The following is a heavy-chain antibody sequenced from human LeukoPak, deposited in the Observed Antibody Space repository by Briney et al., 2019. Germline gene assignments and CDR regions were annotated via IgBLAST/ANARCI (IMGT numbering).Heavy chain of an antibody. Sequence: GGSLRLSCAASGFTFSSFAMHWVRQAPGKGLEYVSGISSNGGSTYYANSVKGRFTISRDNSKNTLYLQMGSLRAEDMAVYYCASSVRSSWDVPNDACDIWGQGTMVTVSS. CDR2: ISSNGGST. V-gene: IGHV3-64*01. D-gene: IGHD6-13*01. CDR3: ASSVRSSWDVPNDACDI. J-gene: IGHJ3*02. CDR1: GFTFSSFA.